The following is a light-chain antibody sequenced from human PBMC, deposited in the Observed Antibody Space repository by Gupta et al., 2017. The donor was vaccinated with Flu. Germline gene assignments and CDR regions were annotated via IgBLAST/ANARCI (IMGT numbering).Light chain of an antibody. CDR2: SAS. V-gene: IGKV1-39*01. CDR3: QQSYSTPST. CDR1: QSISSY. J-gene: IGKJ2*01. Sequence: EIQLTHSPSSLSASVGDRVTLTSRARQSISSYLNWYQQKPGKAPKLLIYSASSLQSGVPARFSGSGSGTDFTLTISSLQPEDFAIYYCQQSYSTPSTFGQGTKLEIK.